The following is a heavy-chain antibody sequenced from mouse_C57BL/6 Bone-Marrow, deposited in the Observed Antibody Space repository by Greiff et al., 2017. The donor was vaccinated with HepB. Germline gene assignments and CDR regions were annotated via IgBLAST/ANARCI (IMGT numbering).Heavy chain of an antibody. V-gene: IGHV14-2*01. CDR1: GFNIKDYY. CDR2: IDPEDGET. Sequence: VTLKESGAELVKPGASVKLSCTASGFNIKDYYMHWVKQRPEQGLEWIGRIDPEDGETKYAPKFQGKATITADTSSNTAYLQLSSLTSEDTAVYYCATHYYGSSYEAMDYWGQGTSVTVSS. J-gene: IGHJ4*01. D-gene: IGHD1-1*01. CDR3: ATHYYGSSYEAMDY.